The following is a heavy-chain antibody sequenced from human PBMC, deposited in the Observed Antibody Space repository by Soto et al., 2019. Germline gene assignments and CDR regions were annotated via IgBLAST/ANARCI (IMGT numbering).Heavy chain of an antibody. CDR2: ISAYNGHT. J-gene: IGHJ4*02. D-gene: IGHD3-16*01. CDR3: ARGGTPIDS. Sequence: QVQLVQSGAEVKKPGASVKVSCKASGYTFTNVGISWVRQAPGQGLEWMGGISAYNGHTNYAQKFQGRVTMTTDTCTSTAYMDVRGLRFDDAAVYYCARGGTPIDSWGQGTLVTVSS. CDR1: GYTFTNVG. V-gene: IGHV1-18*01.